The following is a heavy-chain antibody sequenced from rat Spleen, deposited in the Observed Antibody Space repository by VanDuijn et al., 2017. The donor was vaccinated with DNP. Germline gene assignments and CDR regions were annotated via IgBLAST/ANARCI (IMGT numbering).Heavy chain of an antibody. CDR3: ARDDYGSYGAMDP. Sequence: EVQLVESGGGLVQPGRSLKLSCAASGFTFSDYAMAWVRQAPKKGLGWVATISYDGSRTYYRDSVKGRFTISRDNAKSTLYLQMDSLRSEDTATYYCARDDYGSYGAMDPWGQGTSVTVSS. V-gene: IGHV5-17*01. CDR1: GFTFSDYA. CDR2: ISYDGSRT. J-gene: IGHJ4*01. D-gene: IGHD1-3*01.